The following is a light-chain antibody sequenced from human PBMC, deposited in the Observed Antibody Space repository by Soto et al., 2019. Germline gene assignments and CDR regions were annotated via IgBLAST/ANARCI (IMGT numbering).Light chain of an antibody. V-gene: IGKV3-15*01. Sequence: EIVMTQSRSTLSVSPGEGATLSCRASQSVSSKLAWYQQKPGQAPRLLIYGASTRATGIPARFSGSGSGTEFTLIISSLQSEDSAVYYCQQYNSWLWTFGQGTKV. CDR2: GAS. CDR1: QSVSSK. CDR3: QQYNSWLWT. J-gene: IGKJ1*01.